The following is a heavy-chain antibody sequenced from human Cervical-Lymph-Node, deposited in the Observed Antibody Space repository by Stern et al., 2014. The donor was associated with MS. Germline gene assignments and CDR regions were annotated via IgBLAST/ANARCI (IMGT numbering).Heavy chain of an antibody. CDR1: GYSFTSYW. CDR3: ARPRVPLEWFPPFDY. J-gene: IGHJ4*02. Sequence: EVQLEESGAEVKKPGETLKISCKGSGYSFTSYWIGWGRQMPGKGLEWMGIIFPCDADTRYSPSFQGRVPISADKSISTASLQWSSLKASDTAMYYCARPRVPLEWFPPFDYWGQGTLVTVSS. CDR2: IFPCDADT. V-gene: IGHV5-51*01. D-gene: IGHD3-3*01.